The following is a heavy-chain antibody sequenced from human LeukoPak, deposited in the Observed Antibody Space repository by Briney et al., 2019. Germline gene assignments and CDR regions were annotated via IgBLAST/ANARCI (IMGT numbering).Heavy chain of an antibody. V-gene: IGHV3-7*03. CDR3: ARGGTPQVRVAINWFDP. CDR2: IKQDGSDK. J-gene: IGHJ5*02. Sequence: PGGSLRLPCAASGFTFSSYWMTWVRQAPGKGLEWVANIKQDGSDKYYVDSVRGRFTVSRDNAKNSLYLQMNTLRAEDTAVYYCARGGTPQVRVAINWFDPWGQGTLVTVSP. D-gene: IGHD3-16*01. CDR1: GFTFSSYW.